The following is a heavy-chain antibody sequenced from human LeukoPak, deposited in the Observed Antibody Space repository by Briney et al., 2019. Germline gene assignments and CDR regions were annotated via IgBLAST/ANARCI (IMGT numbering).Heavy chain of an antibody. Sequence: SETLSLTCAVYGGSFSGYYWSWIRQPPGKGLEWIGEINHSGSTNYNPSLKSRVTISVDTSKNQSSLKLSSVTAADTAVYYCATTPTVTTHFFDYWGQGTLVTVSS. J-gene: IGHJ4*02. D-gene: IGHD4-17*01. V-gene: IGHV4-34*01. CDR3: ATTPTVTTHFFDY. CDR2: INHSGST. CDR1: GGSFSGYY.